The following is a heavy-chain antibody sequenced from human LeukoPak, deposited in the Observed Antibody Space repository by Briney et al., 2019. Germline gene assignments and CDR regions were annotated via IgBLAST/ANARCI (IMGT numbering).Heavy chain of an antibody. V-gene: IGHV1-18*01. J-gene: IGHJ5*02. Sequence: ASVKVSCKASGYTFTSYGISWVRQAPGQGLVWMGWISAYNGNTNYAQKLQGRVTMTTDTSTSTAYMELRSLRSDDTAVYYCARAVTMVRGVNHWFDPWGQGTLVTVSS. CDR3: ARAVTMVRGVNHWFDP. CDR2: ISAYNGNT. D-gene: IGHD3-10*01. CDR1: GYTFTSYG.